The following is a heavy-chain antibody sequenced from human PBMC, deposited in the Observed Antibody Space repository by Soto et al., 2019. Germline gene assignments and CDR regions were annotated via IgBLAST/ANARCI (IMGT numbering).Heavy chain of an antibody. D-gene: IGHD2-15*01. CDR2: ISANGGSI. Sequence: EVQLVESGGRLVQPGKSLRLSCAASGFTFDDYAIHWVRQVPGKGLEWVSGISANGGSIRYWDSVKGRFTISRDNAKNSLFLQMNSLSAEDTALYYCAKSGEPGVVAATSFDYWGQGTLVTVSS. CDR1: GFTFDDYA. V-gene: IGHV3-9*01. J-gene: IGHJ4*02. CDR3: AKSGEPGVVAATSFDY.